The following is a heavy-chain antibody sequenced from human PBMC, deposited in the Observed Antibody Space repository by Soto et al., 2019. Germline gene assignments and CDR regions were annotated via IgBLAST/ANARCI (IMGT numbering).Heavy chain of an antibody. CDR2: ISYDGSNK. V-gene: IGHV3-30-3*01. D-gene: IGHD4-17*01. Sequence: QVQLVESGGGVVQPGRSLRLSCVVSGFSFSRYAMHWVRQAPGKGLEWVADISYDGSNKDYADSVKGRITISRDNSKNMEQLQISRRRAEATAVFYCAGDKTYGDSPCGIDVWGHGTTVTVSS. J-gene: IGHJ6*02. CDR1: GFSFSRYA. CDR3: AGDKTYGDSPCGIDV.